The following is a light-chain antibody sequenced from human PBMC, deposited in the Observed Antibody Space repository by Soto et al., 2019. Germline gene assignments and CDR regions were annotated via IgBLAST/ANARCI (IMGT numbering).Light chain of an antibody. Sequence: DVQLTQSPSFLSASVGDRVTITCRASQDITSYLSWYQQKPGKAPELLISAASTLQRRVPSRFSVSGSGTEFSLTVSSLQPEDFATYYCQNLWNYPLAFGQGTRLEIK. CDR3: QNLWNYPLA. CDR2: AAS. CDR1: QDITSY. V-gene: IGKV1-9*01. J-gene: IGKJ5*01.